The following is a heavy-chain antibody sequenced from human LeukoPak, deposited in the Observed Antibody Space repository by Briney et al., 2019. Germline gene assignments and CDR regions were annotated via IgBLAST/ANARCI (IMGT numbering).Heavy chain of an antibody. V-gene: IGHV3-20*04. J-gene: IGHJ3*02. CDR1: GFTFDDYA. CDR3: ARGSYGDNDALDM. Sequence: GGSLRLYCTASGFTFDDYAMTWVRQVPGKGLEWVSGINWNGDRINYGDSVKGRFTISRDNAKNSLYLQMNSLRAEDTALYYCARGSYGDNDALDMWGQRTMVTVSS. D-gene: IGHD4-17*01. CDR2: INWNGDRI.